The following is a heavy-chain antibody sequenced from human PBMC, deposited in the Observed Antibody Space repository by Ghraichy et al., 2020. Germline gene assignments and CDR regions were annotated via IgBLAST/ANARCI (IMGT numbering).Heavy chain of an antibody. V-gene: IGHV3-23*01. CDR2: ISGSGGST. Sequence: GESLNISCAASGFTFSSYAMSWVRQAPGKGLEWVSAISGSGGSTYYADSVKGRFTISRDNSKNTLYLQMNSLRAEDTAVYYCAKDRRDDSSGYPSPPFDYWGQGTLVTVSS. CDR1: GFTFSSYA. D-gene: IGHD3-22*01. CDR3: AKDRRDDSSGYPSPPFDY. J-gene: IGHJ4*02.